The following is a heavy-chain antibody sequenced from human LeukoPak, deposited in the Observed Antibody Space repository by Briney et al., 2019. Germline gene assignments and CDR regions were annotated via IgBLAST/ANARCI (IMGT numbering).Heavy chain of an antibody. D-gene: IGHD6-13*01. J-gene: IGHJ4*02. V-gene: IGHV4-31*03. CDR3: ARAGSAAAYYFDY. CDR1: GGSISSGGYY. Sequence: TSGTLSLTCTVSGGSISSGGYYWSWIRQHPGKGLEWIGYIYYSGSTYYNPSLKSRVTISVDTSKNQFSLKLSSVTAADTAVYYCARAGSAAAYYFDYWGQGTLVTVSS. CDR2: IYYSGST.